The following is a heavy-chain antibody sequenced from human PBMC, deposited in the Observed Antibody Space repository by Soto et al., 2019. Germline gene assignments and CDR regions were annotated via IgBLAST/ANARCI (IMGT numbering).Heavy chain of an antibody. V-gene: IGHV1-69*12. Sequence: QVQLVQSGAEVKKPGSSVKVSCKASGDTFSSYAISWVRQAPGQGLEWMGGIIPIFGTANYAQKFQGRVTITADESTSTAYMELRSLRSEDTAVYYCARPGQREVLYCISTSCYARDAFDIWGQGTMVTVSS. CDR2: IIPIFGTA. J-gene: IGHJ3*02. CDR1: GDTFSSYA. D-gene: IGHD2-2*01. CDR3: ARPGQREVLYCISTSCYARDAFDI.